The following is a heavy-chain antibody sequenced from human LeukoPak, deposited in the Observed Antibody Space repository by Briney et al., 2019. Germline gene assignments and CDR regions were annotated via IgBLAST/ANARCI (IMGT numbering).Heavy chain of an antibody. J-gene: IGHJ6*03. D-gene: IGHD2-2*01. CDR3: ARHGCTSTSCRLYYYYYYYMDV. Sequence: SETLSLTCTVSGGSISSSSYYWGWIRQPPGKGLEWIGYIYYSGSTHYNPSLKSRVTISVDTSKNQFSLNLSSVTAADTAIYYCARHGCTSTSCRLYYYYYYYMDVWGKGTTVTIPS. CDR2: IYYSGST. CDR1: GGSISSSSYY. V-gene: IGHV4-39*01.